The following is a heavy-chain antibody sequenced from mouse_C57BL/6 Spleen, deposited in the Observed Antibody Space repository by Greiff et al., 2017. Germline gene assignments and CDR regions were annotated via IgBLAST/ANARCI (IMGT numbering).Heavy chain of an antibody. Sequence: VQLQQSVAELVKPGASVKISCKASGYAFSSYWMNWVKQRPGKGLEWIGQIYPGDGDTNYNGKFKGKATLTADKSSSTAYMQLSSLTSEDSAVYFCARSGSSYEGAMDYWGQGTSVTVSS. CDR3: ARSGSSYEGAMDY. V-gene: IGHV1-80*01. D-gene: IGHD1-1*01. J-gene: IGHJ4*01. CDR2: IYPGDGDT. CDR1: GYAFSSYW.